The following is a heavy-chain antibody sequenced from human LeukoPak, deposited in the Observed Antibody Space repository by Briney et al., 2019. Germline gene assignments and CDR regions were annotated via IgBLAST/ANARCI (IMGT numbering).Heavy chain of an antibody. J-gene: IGHJ4*02. V-gene: IGHV3-23*01. CDR3: ARDYWWNYDY. CDR2: ITGGGGST. Sequence: GGSLRLSCVASGFTVYNFAMSWVRQAPGKGLEWVSLITGGGGSTDYAGSVRGRFTISRDNSKNTIYLQMDSLRAEDTAIYYCARDYWWNYDYWGQGTLVTVSS. CDR1: GFTVYNFA. D-gene: IGHD1-7*01.